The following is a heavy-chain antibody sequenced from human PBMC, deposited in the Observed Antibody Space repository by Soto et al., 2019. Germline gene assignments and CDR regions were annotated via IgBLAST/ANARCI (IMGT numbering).Heavy chain of an antibody. D-gene: IGHD6-13*01. CDR3: ARVSSSWDSYYCYYMDV. CDR1: GFTFSSYG. Sequence: QVQLVESGGGVVQPGRSLRLSCAASGFTFSSYGMHWVRQAPGKGLEWVAVIWYDGSNKYYADSVKGRFTISRDNSKNTLYLQMNSLRAEDTAVYYCARVSSSWDSYYCYYMDVWGKGTTVTVSS. CDR2: IWYDGSNK. V-gene: IGHV3-33*01. J-gene: IGHJ6*03.